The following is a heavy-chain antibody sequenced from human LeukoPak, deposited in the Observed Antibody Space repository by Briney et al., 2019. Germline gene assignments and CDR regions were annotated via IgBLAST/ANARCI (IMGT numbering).Heavy chain of an antibody. V-gene: IGHV1-69*13. Sequence: SVKFSCKASGGTFNSYTINWVRQAPGQGLEWMGGIIPIFATPNYAQKFQGRVTITPDESTSTAYMELSSLSSEDTAVYYCASGTVASMDIWGQGTMVTVSS. CDR3: ASGTVASMDI. D-gene: IGHD5-12*01. CDR2: IIPIFATP. CDR1: GGTFNSYT. J-gene: IGHJ3*02.